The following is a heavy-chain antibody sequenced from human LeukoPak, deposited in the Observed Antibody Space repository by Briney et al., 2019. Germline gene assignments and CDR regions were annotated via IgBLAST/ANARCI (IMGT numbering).Heavy chain of an antibody. Sequence: GGSLRLSCAASGFTFSSYSMNWVRQAPGKGLEWVSSISSSSSYIYYADSVKGRFAISRDNAKNSLYLQMNSLRAEDTAVYYCARDLAPFIAAADAFDIWGQGTRVTVSS. CDR3: ARDLAPFIAAADAFDI. CDR1: GFTFSSYS. D-gene: IGHD6-13*01. V-gene: IGHV3-21*01. J-gene: IGHJ3*02. CDR2: ISSSSSYI.